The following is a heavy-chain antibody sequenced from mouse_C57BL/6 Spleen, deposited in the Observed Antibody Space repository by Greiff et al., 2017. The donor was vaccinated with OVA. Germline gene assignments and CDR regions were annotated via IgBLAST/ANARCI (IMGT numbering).Heavy chain of an antibody. CDR2: IDPSDSYT. CDR3: ASGSSYDSFDY. D-gene: IGHD1-1*01. CDR1: GYTFTSYW. J-gene: IGHJ2*01. Sequence: QVQLQQPGAELVVPGASVKLSCKASGYTFTSYWMHWVKQRPGQGLEWIGEIDPSDSYTNSNQQFKGKSTLTVDKSSSTAYMQLSSLTSEDSAVYYCASGSSYDSFDYWGQGTTLTVSS. V-gene: IGHV1-69*01.